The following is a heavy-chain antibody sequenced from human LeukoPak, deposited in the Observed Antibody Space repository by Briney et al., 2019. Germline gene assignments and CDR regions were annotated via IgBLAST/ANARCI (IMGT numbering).Heavy chain of an antibody. CDR3: ARLYYYDSSGYDY. J-gene: IGHJ4*02. V-gene: IGHV4-59*11. CDR1: GGSISSHY. Sequence: SETLSLTCTVSGGSISSHYWSWIRQPPGKGLEWIGYIYYSGSTNYNPSPKSRVTISVDTAKNQLPLKLSSVTAADTAVYYCARLYYYDSSGYDYWGQGTLVTVSS. CDR2: IYYSGST. D-gene: IGHD3-22*01.